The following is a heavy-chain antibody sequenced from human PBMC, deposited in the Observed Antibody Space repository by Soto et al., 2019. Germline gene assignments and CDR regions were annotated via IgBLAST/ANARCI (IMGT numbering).Heavy chain of an antibody. J-gene: IGHJ4*02. CDR1: GYTFTGYY. CDR3: ARDLVAVAGTGDY. CDR2: INPNSGGT. Sequence: AASVKVSCKASGYTFTGYYMHWVRQAPGQGLEWMGWINPNSGGTNYAQKFQGRVTMTRDTSISTAYMELSRLRSDDTAVYYCARDLVAVAGTGDYWGQGTLVTVSS. V-gene: IGHV1-2*02. D-gene: IGHD6-19*01.